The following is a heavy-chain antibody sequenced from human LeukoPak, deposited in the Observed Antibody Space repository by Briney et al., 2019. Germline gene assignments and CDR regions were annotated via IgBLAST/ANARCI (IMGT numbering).Heavy chain of an antibody. Sequence: GGSLRLSCAASGFTFSNYDMSWVRQAPGKGLEWVSSITGSGGSTYYADSVKGRFTISRANSKNTLHLHMSRLRAEDPAVYYCAKDKGDFWSGHHYWGQGTLVTVSS. CDR3: AKDKGDFWSGHHY. J-gene: IGHJ4*02. CDR2: ITGSGGST. D-gene: IGHD3-3*01. V-gene: IGHV3-23*01. CDR1: GFTFSNYD.